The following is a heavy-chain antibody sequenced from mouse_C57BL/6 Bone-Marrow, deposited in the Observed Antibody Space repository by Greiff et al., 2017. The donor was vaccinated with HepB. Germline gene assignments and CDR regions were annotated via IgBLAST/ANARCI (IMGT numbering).Heavy chain of an antibody. J-gene: IGHJ4*01. Sequence: VQLQQSGTELVKPGASVKLSCKASGYTFTSYWMHWVKQRPGQGLEWIGNINPSNGGTNYNEKFKSKATLTVDKSSSTAYMQLSSLTSEDSAVYYCARWNYYYYGSSHAMDYWGQGTSVTVSS. CDR1: GYTFTSYW. D-gene: IGHD1-1*01. V-gene: IGHV1-53*01. CDR2: INPSNGGT. CDR3: ARWNYYYYGSSHAMDY.